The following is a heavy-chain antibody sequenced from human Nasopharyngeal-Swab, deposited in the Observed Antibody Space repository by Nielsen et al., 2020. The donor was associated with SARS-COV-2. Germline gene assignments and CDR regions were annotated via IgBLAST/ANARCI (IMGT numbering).Heavy chain of an antibody. V-gene: IGHV3-13*01. D-gene: IGHD3-10*01. CDR1: GFTFSSYD. CDR2: IATAGDT. CDR3: ARGFGQCGFDY. Sequence: GESLEISCAASGFTFSSYDMHWVRQATGKGLEWVSAIATAGDTYYPGSVKGRFTISRENAKNSLYLQMTSLRAGDTAVYYCARGFGQCGFDYWGQGTLVTVSS. J-gene: IGHJ4*02.